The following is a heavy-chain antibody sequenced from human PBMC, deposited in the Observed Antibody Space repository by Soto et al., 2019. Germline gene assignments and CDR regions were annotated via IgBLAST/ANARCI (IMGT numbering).Heavy chain of an antibody. CDR1: GDSISNNYW. CDR2: ILHTGSV. V-gene: IGHV4-4*02. CDR3: AGLICSSRFSLLGH. D-gene: IGHD2-2*01. J-gene: IGHJ4*02. Sequence: QVHLQESGPGLVKPSGTLSLICDVSGDSISNNYWWSWVRQPPGKRLEWIGEILHTGSVNYNPSLKRRVAMSIDKSKNQFSRKLTSVTAADTAVYYCAGLICSSRFSLLGHWGQGTLVTFSS.